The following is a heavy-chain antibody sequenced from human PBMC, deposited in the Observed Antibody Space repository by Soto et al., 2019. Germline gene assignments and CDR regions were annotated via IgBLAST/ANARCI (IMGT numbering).Heavy chain of an antibody. CDR3: ARFYYDSSGYLPSPYYYYYGMDV. CDR1: GFTFSSYW. D-gene: IGHD3-22*01. CDR2: IKQDGSEK. J-gene: IGHJ6*02. Sequence: GGSLRLSCAASGFTFSSYWMSWVRQAPGKGLKWVANIKQDGSEKYYVDSVKGRFTISRDNAKNSLYLQMNSLRAEDTAVYYCARFYYDSSGYLPSPYYYYYGMDVWGQGTTVTSP. V-gene: IGHV3-7*04.